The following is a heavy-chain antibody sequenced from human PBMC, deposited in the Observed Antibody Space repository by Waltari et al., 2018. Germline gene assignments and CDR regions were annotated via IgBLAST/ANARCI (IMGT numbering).Heavy chain of an antibody. V-gene: IGHV1-69-2*01. CDR2: VDPEDGET. D-gene: IGHD3-10*01. J-gene: IGHJ3*01. Sequence: ELQLLQSGTELKKPGSTVTLYCQVSGYRFTAYYIPWVQQAPGKGPQWMGLVDPEDGETIYAERFQGRVTITADTSTETAFMELSSLTSDDTAVYYCVTALGDRSSASRPFDVWGLGTLITVSS. CDR1: GYRFTAYY. CDR3: VTALGDRSSASRPFDV.